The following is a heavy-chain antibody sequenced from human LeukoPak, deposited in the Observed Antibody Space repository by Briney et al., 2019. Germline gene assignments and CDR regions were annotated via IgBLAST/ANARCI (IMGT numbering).Heavy chain of an antibody. CDR2: IYYSGST. V-gene: IGHV4-59*01. CDR3: ARYYYDNSGSIYAFDI. CDR1: GGSIGSYY. Sequence: SETLSLTCTVSGGSIGSYYWTWLRQPPGKGLEWIGYIYYSGSTNYNPSLKSRVTISVDTSKNQFSLKLSSVTTADTAVYYCARYYYDNSGSIYAFDIWGQGTMVTVSS. D-gene: IGHD3-22*01. J-gene: IGHJ3*02.